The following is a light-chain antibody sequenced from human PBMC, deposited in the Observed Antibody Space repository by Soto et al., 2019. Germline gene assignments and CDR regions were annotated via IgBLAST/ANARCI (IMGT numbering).Light chain of an antibody. CDR2: GAS. V-gene: IGKV3-20*01. CDR1: QSVSSSY. Sequence: EIVLTQSPGTLSLSPGERATLSCRASQSVSSSYLAWYQQKPGQAPRLLIYGASSRATGIPDRFSGSGSGTEFSFTISRLEPEDFAVYYCQQYGSSPQNTFGQGTKLEIK. J-gene: IGKJ2*01. CDR3: QQYGSSPQNT.